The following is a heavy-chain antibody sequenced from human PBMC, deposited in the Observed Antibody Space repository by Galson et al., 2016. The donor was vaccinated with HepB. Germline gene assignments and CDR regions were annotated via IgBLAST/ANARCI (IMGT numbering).Heavy chain of an antibody. J-gene: IGHJ5*02. D-gene: IGHD4-17*01. CDR1: GGSVSSGSYY. Sequence: SETLSLTCTVSGGSVSSGSYYWTWIRQPPGKGLEWIGNVYHTGTSNYKSSLKSRVPISIDTSKNQFYLTMRSLTAADTAIYYCARDPRVRRFGDVAYLYDAMGWFDPWGQGTLVTVSS. CDR2: VYHTGTS. V-gene: IGHV4-61*01. CDR3: ARDPRVRRFGDVAYLYDAMGWFDP.